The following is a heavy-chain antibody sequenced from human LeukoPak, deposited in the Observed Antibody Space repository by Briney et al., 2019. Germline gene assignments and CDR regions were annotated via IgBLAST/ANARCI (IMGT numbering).Heavy chain of an antibody. Sequence: PGGSLRLSCAASGFAFATYGMTWVRQAPGKGLEWVSTASATGGTTYYADSVRGRVTISRDNSKNTLYLQIHSLRAEDTAVYFCAQDATKDFYHSSDYYGVLDSWGQETLVTVSS. J-gene: IGHJ4*02. D-gene: IGHD3-22*01. CDR3: AQDATKDFYHSSDYYGVLDS. V-gene: IGHV3-23*01. CDR2: ASATGGTT. CDR1: GFAFATYG.